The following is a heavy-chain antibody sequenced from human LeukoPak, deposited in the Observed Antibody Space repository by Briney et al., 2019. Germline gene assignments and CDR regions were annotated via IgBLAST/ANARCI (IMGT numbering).Heavy chain of an antibody. CDR1: GDSIRSSSYY. CDR3: ASTRRSGTYLEAFDI. V-gene: IGHV4-39*01. D-gene: IGHD1-26*01. J-gene: IGHJ3*02. CDR2: IYYSGST. Sequence: KPSETLSLTCSVSGDSIRSSSYYWGWIRQPPGKRLEWIGSIYYSGSTCYNPSLKNRATISVDTSKNQFSLKLTSVTAADTAVFYCASTRRSGTYLEAFDIWGQGTMVTISS.